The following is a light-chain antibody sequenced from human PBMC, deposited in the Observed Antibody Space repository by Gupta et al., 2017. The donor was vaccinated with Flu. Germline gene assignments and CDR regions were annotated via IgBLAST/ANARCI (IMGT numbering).Light chain of an antibody. V-gene: IGLV1-40*01. Sequence: QSVLTQPPSVSGAPGQRVTISCSGSNADIGAGYDVHWYQRLPGALPKVLIYGNTCRPAGVPRRFSGSKCGTSGALVITGLQAEDEADYYCQSYDNSLRIVVFGTGTKVTVL. CDR3: QSYDNSLRIVV. CDR2: GNT. CDR1: NADIGAGYD. J-gene: IGLJ1*01.